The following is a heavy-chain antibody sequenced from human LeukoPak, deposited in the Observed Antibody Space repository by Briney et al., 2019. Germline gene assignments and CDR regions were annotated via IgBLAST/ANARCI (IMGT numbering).Heavy chain of an antibody. Sequence: GGSLRLSCAASGFIFSSYWMAWVRQAPGKGLEWVANIKEDGSEKNYVDSVKGRFTISRDNAKNSLYLQMNSLRAEDTAVYYCARDYEPEGNDYWGQGTLVTVSS. D-gene: IGHD3-16*01. CDR2: IKEDGSEK. CDR1: GFIFSSYW. J-gene: IGHJ4*02. V-gene: IGHV3-7*01. CDR3: ARDYEPEGNDY.